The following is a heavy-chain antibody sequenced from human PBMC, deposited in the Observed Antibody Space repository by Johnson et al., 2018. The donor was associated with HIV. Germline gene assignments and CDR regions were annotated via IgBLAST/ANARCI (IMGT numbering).Heavy chain of an antibody. CDR2: ISSSGSTI. Sequence: VQLVESGGGLVRPGGSLRLSCAASGFAVSSNYMNWVRQTPGKGLEWVSYISSSGSTIYYADSVKGRFTISRDNSKNTLYLQMNSLRAEDTAVYYCARENWGQRMNAFDIWGQGTMVTVSS. CDR1: GFAVSSNY. CDR3: ARENWGQRMNAFDI. D-gene: IGHD7-27*01. J-gene: IGHJ3*02. V-gene: IGHV3-48*01.